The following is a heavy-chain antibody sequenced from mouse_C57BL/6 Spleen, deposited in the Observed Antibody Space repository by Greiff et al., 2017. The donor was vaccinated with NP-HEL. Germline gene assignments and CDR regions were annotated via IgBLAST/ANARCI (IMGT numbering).Heavy chain of an antibody. V-gene: IGHV1-15*01. CDR1: GYTFTDYE. CDR2: IDPETGGT. Sequence: QVQLKESGAELVRPGASVTLSCKASGYTFTDYEMHWVKQTPVHGLEWIGAIDPETGGTAYNQKFKGKAILTADKSSSTAYMELRSLTSEDSAVYYCTRQGSSGRYYFDYWGQGTTLTVSS. J-gene: IGHJ2*01. D-gene: IGHD3-2*02. CDR3: TRQGSSGRYYFDY.